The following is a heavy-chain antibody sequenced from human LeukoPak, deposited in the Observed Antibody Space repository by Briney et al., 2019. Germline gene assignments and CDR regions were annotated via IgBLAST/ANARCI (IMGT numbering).Heavy chain of an antibody. Sequence: GGSLRLSCAASGFPFSSYSMNWVRQAPGKGREWVSYISSSSSTIYYADSVKGRFTISRDNAKNSLYLQMNSLRAEDTAVYYCASLWNYYDTSDNVGYWGQGTPVTVSS. CDR2: ISSSSSTI. CDR1: GFPFSSYS. CDR3: ASLWNYYDTSDNVGY. J-gene: IGHJ4*02. V-gene: IGHV3-48*01. D-gene: IGHD3-22*01.